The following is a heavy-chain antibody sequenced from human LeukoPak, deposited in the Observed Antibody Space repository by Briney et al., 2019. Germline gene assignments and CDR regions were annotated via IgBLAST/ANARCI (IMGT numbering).Heavy chain of an antibody. J-gene: IGHJ6*03. D-gene: IGHD5-18*01. CDR3: ARTTEGGYTYDYFYYYYMDV. CDR2: IYYSGST. Sequence: SETLSLTCTISGDSINNYYWSWIRQPPGKGLEWIGYIYYSGSTNYNPSLKSRVTISVDTSKNQFSLKLSSVTAADTAVYYCARTTEGGYTYDYFYYYYMDVWGKGTTVTISS. V-gene: IGHV4-59*01. CDR1: GDSINNYY.